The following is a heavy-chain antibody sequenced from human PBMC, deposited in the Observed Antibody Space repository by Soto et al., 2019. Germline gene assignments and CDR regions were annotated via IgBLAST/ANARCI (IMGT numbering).Heavy chain of an antibody. CDR3: ARDFLEGYIRGGSWISEY. J-gene: IGHJ4*02. D-gene: IGHD2-15*01. Sequence: GKGLEWVSSISSSSSYIYYADSVKGRFTISRDNAKNSLYLQMNSLRAEDTAVYYSARDFLEGYIRGGSWISEYWLQGT. CDR2: ISSSSSYI. V-gene: IGHV3-21*01.